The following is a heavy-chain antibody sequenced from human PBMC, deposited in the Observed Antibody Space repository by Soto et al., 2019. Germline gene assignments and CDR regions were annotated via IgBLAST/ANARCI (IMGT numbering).Heavy chain of an antibody. CDR3: ATGGHVAGSYYYYYGMDV. CDR1: GGSISSGGYS. Sequence: PSETLSLTCAVSGGSISSGGYSWSWIRQPPGKGLEWIGYIYHSGSTNYNPSLKSRVTISVDKSKNQFSLKLSSVTAADTAVYYCATGGHVAGSYYYYYGMDVWGQGTTVTVSS. J-gene: IGHJ6*02. CDR2: IYHSGST. V-gene: IGHV4-30-2*01. D-gene: IGHD6-19*01.